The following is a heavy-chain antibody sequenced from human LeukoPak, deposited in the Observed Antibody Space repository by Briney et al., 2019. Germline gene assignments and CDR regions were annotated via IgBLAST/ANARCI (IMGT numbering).Heavy chain of an antibody. Sequence: SETLSLTCAVYGGSFSDSYWTWIRQRPGKGLEWIGEIHQSGTTNFNPSLQSRVSISVDTAKNQFFLRVASMTAADTALYYCARGRKVSGVRRINWARHENYFFYYIDVWGKGTTVSVSS. V-gene: IGHV4-34*01. D-gene: IGHD1-14*01. CDR2: IHQSGTT. J-gene: IGHJ6*03. CDR1: GGSFSDSY. CDR3: ARGRKVSGVRRINWARHENYFFYYIDV.